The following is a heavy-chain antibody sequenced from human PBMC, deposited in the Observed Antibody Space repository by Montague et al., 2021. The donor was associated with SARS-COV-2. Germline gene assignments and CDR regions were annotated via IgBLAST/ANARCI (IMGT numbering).Heavy chain of an antibody. Sequence: SLRLSCAASGFTFSDYYMSWIRQAPGKGLEWVSYISSSGSTIYYADSVKGRFTISRDNAKNSLYLQMNSLRAEDTAVYYCARIPAPHYDILTGYCLIPYFDYWGQGTLVTVSS. J-gene: IGHJ4*02. V-gene: IGHV3-11*01. CDR1: GFTFSDYY. CDR3: ARIPAPHYDILTGYCLIPYFDY. D-gene: IGHD3-9*01. CDR2: ISSSGSTI.